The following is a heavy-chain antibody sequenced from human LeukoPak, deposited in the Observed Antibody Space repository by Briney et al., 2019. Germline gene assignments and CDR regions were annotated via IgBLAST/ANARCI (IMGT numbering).Heavy chain of an antibody. CDR3: ARDAMAARRKLYYYYYYMDV. J-gene: IGHJ6*03. Sequence: GGSLRLSCAASGSTSRNSVMSWVRQPPGKGLEWVSAISGSGGSTYYADSVKGRFTISRDNSKNTLYLQMNSLRAEDTAVYYCARDAMAARRKLYYYYYYMDVWGKGTTVTVSS. D-gene: IGHD6-6*01. CDR2: ISGSGGST. CDR1: GSTSRNSV. V-gene: IGHV3-23*01.